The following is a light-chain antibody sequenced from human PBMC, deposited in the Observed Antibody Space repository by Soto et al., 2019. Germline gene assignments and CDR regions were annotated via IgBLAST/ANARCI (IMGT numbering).Light chain of an antibody. CDR1: QSVSNNY. CDR2: GAS. J-gene: IGKJ4*01. CDR3: QQFSSYPLT. V-gene: IGKV3-20*01. Sequence: EIVFTQSPGTLSLSPGERATLSCRSSQSVSNNYLAWYQQKPGQAPRLLIYGASNRATGIPDRFSGSGSGTDFTLTISRLEPEDFAVYYCQQFSSYPLTFGGGTKVDIK.